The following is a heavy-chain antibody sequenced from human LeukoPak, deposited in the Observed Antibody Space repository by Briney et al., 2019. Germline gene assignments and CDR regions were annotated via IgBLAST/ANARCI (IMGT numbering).Heavy chain of an antibody. CDR1: GFTFSRYG. CDR2: ISYDGSNK. D-gene: IGHD2-2*01. Sequence: PGGSLRLSCAASGFTFSRYGMHWVRQAPGKGLEWVAVISYDGSNKYYADSVKGRFTISRDNSKNTLYLQMNSLRAEDTAVYYCAKDRGYCSSTSCYYFDYWGQGTLVTVSS. J-gene: IGHJ4*02. CDR3: AKDRGYCSSTSCYYFDY. V-gene: IGHV3-30*18.